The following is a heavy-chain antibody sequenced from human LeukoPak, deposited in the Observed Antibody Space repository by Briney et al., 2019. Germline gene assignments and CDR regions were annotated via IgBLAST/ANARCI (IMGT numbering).Heavy chain of an antibody. CDR1: GFTFSSYG. Sequence: GGSLRLSCAASGFTFSSYGMHWVRQAPGKGLEWVAVISYDGSNKYYADSVKGRFTISRDNSKNTLYLQMNSLRAEDTAVYYCAREVRGSGKDFDYWGQGTLVTVSS. J-gene: IGHJ4*02. D-gene: IGHD3-10*01. V-gene: IGHV3-30*03. CDR2: ISYDGSNK. CDR3: AREVRGSGKDFDY.